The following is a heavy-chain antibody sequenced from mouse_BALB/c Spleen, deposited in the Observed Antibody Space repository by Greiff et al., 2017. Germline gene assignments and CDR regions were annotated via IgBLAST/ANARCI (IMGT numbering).Heavy chain of an antibody. V-gene: IGHV5-17*02. D-gene: IGHD2-1*01. CDR1: GFTFSSFG. CDR2: ISSGSSTI. Sequence: VESGGGLVQPGGSRKLSCAASGFTFSSFGMHWVRQAPEKGLEWVAYISSGSSTIYYADTVKGRFTISRDNPKNTLFLQMTSLRSEDTAMYYCAREGNGNYGYAMDYWGQGTSVTVSS. J-gene: IGHJ4*01. CDR3: AREGNGNYGYAMDY.